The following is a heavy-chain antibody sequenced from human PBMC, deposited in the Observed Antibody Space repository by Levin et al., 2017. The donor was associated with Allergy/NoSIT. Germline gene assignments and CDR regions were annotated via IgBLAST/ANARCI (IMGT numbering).Heavy chain of an antibody. CDR1: GGSFSGYY. CDR3: ARYLIAAAGPMDV. J-gene: IGHJ6*02. D-gene: IGHD6-13*01. Sequence: SETLSLTCAVYGGSFSGYYWSWIRQPPGKGLEWIGEINHSGSTNYNPSLKSRVTISVDTSKNQFSLKLSSVTAADTAVYYCARYLIAAAGPMDVWGQGTTVTVSS. V-gene: IGHV4-34*01. CDR2: INHSGST.